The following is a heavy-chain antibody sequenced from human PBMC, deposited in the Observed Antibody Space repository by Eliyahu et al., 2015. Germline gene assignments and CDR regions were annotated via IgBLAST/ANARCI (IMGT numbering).Heavy chain of an antibody. V-gene: IGHV3-53*01. CDR1: GFXVRSSY. D-gene: IGHD3-16*01. CDR3: ARDLGAYKRAFDY. CDR2: MYNGGAT. Sequence: EVQLVESGGGLIQPGGSLRLSCXXSGFXVRSSYMSWVRQAPGKGLEWLSVMYNGGATYYADSVKGRFTISRDSSKNTLYLQMNSLRADDTAVYYCARDLGAYKRAFDYWGQGTLVTVSS. J-gene: IGHJ4*02.